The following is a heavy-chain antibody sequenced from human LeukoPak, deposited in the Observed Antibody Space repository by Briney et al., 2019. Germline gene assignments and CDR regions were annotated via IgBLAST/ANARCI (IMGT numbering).Heavy chain of an antibody. Sequence: GGSLRLSCAASGFTFSSYWMNWARQAPGKGLEWVASINHNGNVNYYVDSVKGRFTISRDNAKNSLYLQMSNLRAEDTAVYYCAKGGDTYSSGWYGSEGAFDYWGQGTLVTVSS. CDR3: AKGGDTYSSGWYGSEGAFDY. D-gene: IGHD6-19*01. CDR1: GFTFSSYW. CDR2: INHNGNVN. V-gene: IGHV3-7*03. J-gene: IGHJ4*02.